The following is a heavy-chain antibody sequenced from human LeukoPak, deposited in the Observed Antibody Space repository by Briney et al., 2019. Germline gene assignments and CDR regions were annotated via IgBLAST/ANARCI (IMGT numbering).Heavy chain of an antibody. Sequence: GGSLRLSCAASGFTFSSYAMSWVRQAPGKGLEWVSAISGSGGSTYYADSVKGRFTISRDNSKNTLYLQMNSLRAEDTAVYYCAKGGYSSSWYLNLDYWGQGTLVTVSS. CDR3: AKGGYSSSWYLNLDY. CDR1: GFTFSSYA. CDR2: ISGSGGST. D-gene: IGHD6-13*01. J-gene: IGHJ4*02. V-gene: IGHV3-23*01.